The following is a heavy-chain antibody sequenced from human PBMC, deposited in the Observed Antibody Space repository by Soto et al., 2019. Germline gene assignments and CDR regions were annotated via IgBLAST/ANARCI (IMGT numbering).Heavy chain of an antibody. D-gene: IGHD6-19*01. CDR3: AKSRLEQYFFDY. CDR1: GGSISRGGYY. V-gene: IGHV4-31*03. J-gene: IGHJ4*02. Sequence: QVQLQESGPGLVKPSQTLSLTCTVSGGSISRGGYYWSWIRQHPGKGLEWIGYIYYIGSTYYNPSLKSRVTISVDTSKNQFSVKLSSVTAADTAVYFCAKSRLEQYFFDYWGQGTLVTVSS. CDR2: IYYIGST.